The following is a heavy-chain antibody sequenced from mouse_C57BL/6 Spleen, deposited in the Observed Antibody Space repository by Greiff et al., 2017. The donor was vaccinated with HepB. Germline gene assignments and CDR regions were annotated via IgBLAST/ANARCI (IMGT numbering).Heavy chain of an antibody. V-gene: IGHV1-18*01. D-gene: IGHD2-2*01. J-gene: IGHJ3*01. CDR2: INPNNGGT. CDR1: GYTFTDYN. Sequence: EVQLQQSGPELVKPGASVKIPCKASGYTFTDYNMDWVKQSHGKSLEWIGDINPNNGGTIYNQKFKGKATVTVDKSSSTAYMERRSLTSEDTAVYYGARLRGYGYGGFAYWGQGTLVTVSA. CDR3: ARLRGYGYGGFAY.